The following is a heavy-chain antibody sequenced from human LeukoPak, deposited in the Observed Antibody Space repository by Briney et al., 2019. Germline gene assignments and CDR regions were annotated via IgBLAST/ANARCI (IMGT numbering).Heavy chain of an antibody. CDR2: INHSGST. J-gene: IGHJ5*02. D-gene: IGHD5-18*01. Sequence: SETLSLTCAVYGGSFSGYYWSWIRQPPGKGLEWIGEINHSGSTNYNPSLKSRVTISVDTSKNQFSLKLSSVTAADTAVYYCARESTYSFGFKSDLWGQGTLVTVSS. CDR3: ARESTYSFGFKSDL. CDR1: GGSFSGYY. V-gene: IGHV4-34*01.